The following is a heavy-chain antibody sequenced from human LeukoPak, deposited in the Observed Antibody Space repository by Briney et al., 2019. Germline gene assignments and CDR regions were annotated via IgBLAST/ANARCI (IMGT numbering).Heavy chain of an antibody. CDR3: AKDRRGFLEWDYYYYYMDV. CDR2: ISYDGSNK. D-gene: IGHD3-3*01. CDR1: GFTFSSYG. V-gene: IGHV3-30*18. J-gene: IGHJ6*03. Sequence: GGSLRLSCAASGFTFSSYGMHWVRQAPGKGLEWVAVISYDGSNKYYADSVKGRFTISRDNSKNTLYLQMNSLRAEDTAVYYCAKDRRGFLEWDYYYYYMDVWGKGTTVTVSS.